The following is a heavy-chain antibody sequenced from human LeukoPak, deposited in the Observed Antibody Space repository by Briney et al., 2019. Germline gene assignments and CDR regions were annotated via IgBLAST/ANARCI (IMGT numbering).Heavy chain of an antibody. D-gene: IGHD4-17*01. Sequence: SQTLTLTGAISGDSVSSKSTAWNGIRQSPLRGLEWLGRTYYRSKWYDDYAISVKSRIIINPDTSKNQFSLQLNSVTPEDTAVYYCTRGSGDYDDYARFDYWGQGTLVTVSS. CDR3: TRGSGDYDDYARFDY. CDR2: TYYRSKWYD. CDR1: GDSVSSKSTA. J-gene: IGHJ4*02. V-gene: IGHV6-1*01.